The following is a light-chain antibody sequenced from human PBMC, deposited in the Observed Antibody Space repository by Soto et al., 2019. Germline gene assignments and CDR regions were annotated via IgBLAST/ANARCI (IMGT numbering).Light chain of an antibody. V-gene: IGKV1-12*01. J-gene: IGKJ1*01. CDR2: DAS. CDR3: QQYNNWPRT. CDR1: QGIRSW. Sequence: DIQMTQSPSSVSASVGDRVTITCRASQGIRSWLAWYQQKPGKAPKLLIYDASSLQSGVPSRFSGSGSGTEFTLTISSLQSEDFAVYYCQQYNNWPRTFGQGTKVDIK.